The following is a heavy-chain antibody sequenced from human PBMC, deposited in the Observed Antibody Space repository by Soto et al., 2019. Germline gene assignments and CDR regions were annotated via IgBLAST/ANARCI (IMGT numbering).Heavy chain of an antibody. V-gene: IGHV4-59*08. Sequence: SETLSLTCTVSCYSISTDYWSWIRQSPGKGLEWIGFIYYGGRTNYNPSLKSRVTISVDTPKNQFSLKLSSVTAADTAVYYCAKNWNWGSLVHWGQGTLVTVS. J-gene: IGHJ4*02. D-gene: IGHD7-27*01. CDR2: IYYGGRT. CDR3: AKNWNWGSLVH. CDR1: CYSISTDY.